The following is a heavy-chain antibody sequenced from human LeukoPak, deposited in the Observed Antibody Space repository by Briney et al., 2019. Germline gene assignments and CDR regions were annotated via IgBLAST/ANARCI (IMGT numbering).Heavy chain of an antibody. Sequence: SETLSLTCTVSGGSISSSSYYWRWIRQPPGKGLEWIGSIYYSGSTYYNPSLKSRVTISVDTSKNQFSLKLTSVTAADTAVYYCASQLLRDYYFDDGGQGTLVTVYS. V-gene: IGHV4-39*01. J-gene: IGHJ4*02. CDR2: IYYSGST. CDR1: GGSISSSSYY. D-gene: IGHD2-15*01. CDR3: ASQLLRDYYFDD.